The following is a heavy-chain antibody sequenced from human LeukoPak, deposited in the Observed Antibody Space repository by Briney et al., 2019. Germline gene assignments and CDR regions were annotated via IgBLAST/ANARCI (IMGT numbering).Heavy chain of an antibody. CDR1: GFTFSTYS. J-gene: IGHJ6*03. D-gene: IGHD3-3*01. Sequence: QTGGSLRLSCAASGFTFSTYSMNWVRQAPGKGLEWVSSISSSSTYIYYADSVQGRFTISRDNAKNSLYLQMNSLRAEDTAVYYCVQAPSFWSGYYTDYYYYMDVWGKGTTVTVSS. V-gene: IGHV3-21*01. CDR3: VQAPSFWSGYYTDYYYYMDV. CDR2: ISSSSTYI.